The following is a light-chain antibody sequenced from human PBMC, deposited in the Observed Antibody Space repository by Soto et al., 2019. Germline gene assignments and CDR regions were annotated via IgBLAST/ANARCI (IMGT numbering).Light chain of an antibody. CDR3: QQYSSSPLT. Sequence: EIVLTQSPGTLSLSPGERATLSCRASQSISSSYLAWVQQKLGQAPRLLIYGATSRATGIPDRFSGSESGTDFTLTISRLEPEDFAVYYCQQYSSSPLTFGGGTKVEIK. J-gene: IGKJ4*01. CDR1: QSISSSY. V-gene: IGKV3-20*01. CDR2: GAT.